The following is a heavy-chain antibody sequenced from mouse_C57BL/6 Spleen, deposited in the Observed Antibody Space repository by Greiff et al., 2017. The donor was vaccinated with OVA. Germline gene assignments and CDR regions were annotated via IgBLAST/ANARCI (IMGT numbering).Heavy chain of an antibody. J-gene: IGHJ3*01. V-gene: IGHV5-9*01. CDR2: ISGGGGNT. CDR1: GFTFSSYT. Sequence: EVKLMESGGGLVKPGGSLKLSCAASGFTFSSYTMPWVRQTPEKRLEWVATISGGGGNTYYPDRVQGRFTISRDNANNTLYLQMSSLRSEDTALDYCASVFYDYDGFAYWGQGTLVTVSA. CDR3: ASVFYDYDGFAY. D-gene: IGHD2-4*01.